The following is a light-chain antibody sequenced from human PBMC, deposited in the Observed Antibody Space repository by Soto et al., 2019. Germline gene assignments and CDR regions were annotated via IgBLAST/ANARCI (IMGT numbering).Light chain of an antibody. CDR2: RND. Sequence: QSVLTQPPSASGTPGQRVTISCSGSSSNIKSNYVYWYQQLPGTAPKLLIYRNDQRPSGVPDRFSGSKSGTSASLAISGLRSGDEADYYCATWDDSLSGYVFGTGTKLTVL. CDR1: SSNIKSNY. V-gene: IGLV1-47*01. J-gene: IGLJ1*01. CDR3: ATWDDSLSGYV.